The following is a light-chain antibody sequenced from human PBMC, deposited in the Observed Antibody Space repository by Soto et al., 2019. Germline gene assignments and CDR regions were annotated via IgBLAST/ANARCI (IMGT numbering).Light chain of an antibody. CDR1: QSVNNNY. V-gene: IGKV3-20*01. Sequence: EIVLTQSPGTLSLSPGERATLSCRASQSVNNNYLAWYQQKPGQAPRLLVHRADIRATGIPDRFSGSGSGADFTLTISRLEPEDFAVYYCQQYGRSPGTFGQGTRLEIK. CDR3: QQYGRSPGT. CDR2: RAD. J-gene: IGKJ5*01.